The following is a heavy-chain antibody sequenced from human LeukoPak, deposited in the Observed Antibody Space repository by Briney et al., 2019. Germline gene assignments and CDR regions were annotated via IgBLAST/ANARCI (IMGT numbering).Heavy chain of an antibody. V-gene: IGHV3-21*01. CDR1: GFTFSSCG. J-gene: IGHJ4*02. CDR3: ATETIGRHYDY. CDR2: IGPTGTDR. Sequence: GGSLRLSCAASGFTFSSCGFNWVRQAPGKGLEWVSSIGPTGTDRYYADSVRGRFTISRDNAKNSMYLQMDILRDEGTAVYYCATETIGRHYDYWGQGTLLTVSS. D-gene: IGHD1-14*01.